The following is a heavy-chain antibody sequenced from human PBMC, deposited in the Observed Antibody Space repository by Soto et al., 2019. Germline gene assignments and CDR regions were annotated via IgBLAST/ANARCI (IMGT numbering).Heavy chain of an antibody. CDR3: ARGRRVVAATLRYFDY. V-gene: IGHV1-46*01. J-gene: IGHJ4*02. CDR2: INPSGGST. Sequence: GASVKVSCKASGYTFTSYYMHWVRQAPGQGLEWMGIINPSGGSTSYAQKFQGRVTMTRDTSTSTVYMELSSLRSEDTAVYYCARGRRVVAATLRYFDYWGQGTLVTVSS. CDR1: GYTFTSYY. D-gene: IGHD2-15*01.